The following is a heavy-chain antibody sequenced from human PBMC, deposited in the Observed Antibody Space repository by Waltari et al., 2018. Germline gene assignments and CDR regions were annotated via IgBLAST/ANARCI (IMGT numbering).Heavy chain of an antibody. Sequence: EVQLVESGGGVVQSGESLRLSCAASGFSFSNFAMSWVRQVPGKGGEWVSSITGSADNTYDADAVRVRFTISRDNSKNTLYLQMDGLRAEDTAIYYCAKVPYDNFWTGYFFFDLWGQGAQVTVSS. CDR3: AKVPYDNFWTGYFFFDL. V-gene: IGHV3-23*04. CDR1: GFSFSNFA. J-gene: IGHJ1*01. D-gene: IGHD3-3*01. CDR2: ITGSADNT.